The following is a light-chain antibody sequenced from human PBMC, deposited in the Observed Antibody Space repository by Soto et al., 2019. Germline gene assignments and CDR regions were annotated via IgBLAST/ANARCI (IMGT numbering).Light chain of an antibody. CDR1: QSISSY. Sequence: DIQMTQSPSSLSASVVDRVTMSFGSSQSISSYLNWYQQKPGKAPKLLIYAASSLQSGVPSRFSGSGSGTDFTLTISSLQPEDFATYYCQQSYSTPKTFGQGTKVDIK. CDR3: QQSYSTPKT. V-gene: IGKV1-39*01. CDR2: AAS. J-gene: IGKJ1*01.